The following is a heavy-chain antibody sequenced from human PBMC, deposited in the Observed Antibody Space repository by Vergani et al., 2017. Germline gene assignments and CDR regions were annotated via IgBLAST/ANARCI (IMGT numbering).Heavy chain of an antibody. Sequence: QAQLQESGPGLVKPSETLSLTCTVSGYSINSGYYWGWVRQPPGKGLEWIATIYHSGNTYYNPSLKSRVTISVDTSRNHFSLNLTSVTAADTAMYYCARRSSSYYFDIWGQGVLITVSS. J-gene: IGHJ5*02. CDR1: GYSINSGYY. D-gene: IGHD3-22*01. V-gene: IGHV4-38-2*02. CDR2: IYHSGNT. CDR3: ARRSSSYYFDI.